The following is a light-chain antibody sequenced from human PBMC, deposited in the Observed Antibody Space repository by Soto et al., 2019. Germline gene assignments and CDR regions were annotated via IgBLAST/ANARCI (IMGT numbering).Light chain of an antibody. Sequence: DIVMTQSPAPLSVSPGERATLSCRASQSVSSDLAWYQQKPGQAPRLLIYGASSRATGIPDRFSGSGSGTDCTLTISRLEPEDVAVYYCQQYGSSPRTLGQGTKVDIK. CDR1: QSVSSD. V-gene: IGKV3-20*01. CDR3: QQYGSSPRT. CDR2: GAS. J-gene: IGKJ1*01.